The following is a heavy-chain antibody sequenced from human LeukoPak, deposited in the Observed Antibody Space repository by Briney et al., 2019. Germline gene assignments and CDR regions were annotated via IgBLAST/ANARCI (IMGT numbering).Heavy chain of an antibody. D-gene: IGHD3-22*01. J-gene: IGHJ3*02. CDR2: IIPIFGTA. CDR3: ARGIDSSGLDAFDI. V-gene: IGHV1-69*01. CDR1: GGTFSSYA. Sequence: SVKVSCKASGGTFSSYAISWVRQAPGHGLEWMGGIIPIFGTANYAQKFQGRVTITADESTSTAYMELSSQRSEDTAVYYCARGIDSSGLDAFDIWGQETMVTVSS.